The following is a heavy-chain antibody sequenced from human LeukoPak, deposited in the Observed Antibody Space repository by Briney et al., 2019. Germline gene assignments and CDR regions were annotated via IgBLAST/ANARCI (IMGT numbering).Heavy chain of an antibody. CDR1: GYTFTGYY. Sequence: ASVKVSCKASGYTFTGYYMHWVRQAPGQGPEWMGWINPNNGGTNYAQKFQGRVTMTRDTSISTAYMELSRLRSDDTAVYYCARAGYRTWIDYWGQGTLVTVSS. CDR3: ARAGYRTWIDY. D-gene: IGHD5-18*01. CDR2: INPNNGGT. J-gene: IGHJ4*02. V-gene: IGHV1-2*02.